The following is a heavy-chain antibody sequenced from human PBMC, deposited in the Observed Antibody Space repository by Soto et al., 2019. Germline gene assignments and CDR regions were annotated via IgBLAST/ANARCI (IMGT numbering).Heavy chain of an antibody. V-gene: IGHV3-74*01. Sequence: PGGSLKLSCVASGFTFSNYWMHWVRQAPGKGLEGVSRISSDGSSTTYADSVKGRFTISRDNAENSLHLQMNSLRAEDTAVYYCARVRYCSDNSCYSWFDYWGQGTLVTVSS. CDR3: ARVRYCSDNSCYSWFDY. J-gene: IGHJ4*02. D-gene: IGHD2-15*01. CDR1: GFTFSNYW. CDR2: ISSDGSST.